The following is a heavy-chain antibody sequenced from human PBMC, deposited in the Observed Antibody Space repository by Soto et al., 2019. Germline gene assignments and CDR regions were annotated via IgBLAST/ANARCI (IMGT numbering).Heavy chain of an antibody. CDR2: IIPILGIA. CDR1: GGTFSSYT. J-gene: IGHJ4*02. V-gene: IGHV1-69*02. D-gene: IGHD3-10*01. CDR3: ARGPLKPRGVITFDY. Sequence: ASVKVSCKASGGTFSSYTISWVRQAPGQGLEWMGRIIPILGIANYAQKFQGRVTITADKSTSTAYMELSSLRSEDTAVYYCARGPLKPRGVITFDYWGQLTLVTVSS.